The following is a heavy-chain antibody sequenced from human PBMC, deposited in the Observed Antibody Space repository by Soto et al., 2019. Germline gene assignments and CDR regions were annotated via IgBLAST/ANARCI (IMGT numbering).Heavy chain of an antibody. Sequence: ASLKVSCKASGYTFTSYYMHWVRRAPGQGLEWMGIINPSGGSTSYAQKFQGRVTMTRDTSTSTVYMELSSLRSEDTAVYYCARDEGTITGTPSAWGQGTLVTVSS. CDR1: GYTFTSYY. CDR3: ARDEGTITGTPSA. CDR2: INPSGGST. V-gene: IGHV1-46*01. J-gene: IGHJ5*02. D-gene: IGHD1-20*01.